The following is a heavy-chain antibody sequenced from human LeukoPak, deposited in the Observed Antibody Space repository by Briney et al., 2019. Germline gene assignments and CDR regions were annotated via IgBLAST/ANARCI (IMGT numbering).Heavy chain of an antibody. CDR1: GGSISSSSYY. D-gene: IGHD2-15*01. CDR3: ARDRLCGGSCYYY. CDR2: IYYSGST. J-gene: IGHJ4*02. V-gene: IGHV4-39*07. Sequence: SETLSLTCTVSGGSISSSSYYWGWIRQPPGKGLEWIGSIYYSGSTYYNPSLKSRVTISVDTSKNQFSLKLSSVTAADTAVYYCARDRLCGGSCYYYWGQGTLVTVSS.